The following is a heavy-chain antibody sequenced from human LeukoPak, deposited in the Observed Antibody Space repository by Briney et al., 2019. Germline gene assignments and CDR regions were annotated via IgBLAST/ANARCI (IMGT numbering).Heavy chain of an antibody. J-gene: IGHJ6*03. Sequence: SETLSLTCAVYGGSFSGYYWSWIRQPPGKGLEWIGEINHSGSTNYNPSLKSRVTISVDTSKNQFSLKLSSVTAADTAVYYCARQDYYYYYYMDVWGKGTTVTISS. V-gene: IGHV4-34*01. CDR3: ARQDYYYYYYMDV. CDR1: GGSFSGYY. CDR2: INHSGST.